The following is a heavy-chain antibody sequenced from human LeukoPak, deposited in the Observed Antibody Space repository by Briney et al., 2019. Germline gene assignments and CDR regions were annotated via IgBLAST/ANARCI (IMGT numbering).Heavy chain of an antibody. CDR3: ARDRRVTVAGSTPHGGVFDP. CDR1: GYTFTSYA. CDR2: INTNTGYP. J-gene: IGHJ5*02. Sequence: ASVKVSCKASGYTFTSYAMNWVRQAPGQGLEWMGWINTNTGYPTYAQGFTGRFVFSLDTSVSTAYLQISSLKAEDTAVYYCARDRRVTVAGSTPHGGVFDPWGQGTLVTVSS. D-gene: IGHD6-19*01. V-gene: IGHV7-4-1*02.